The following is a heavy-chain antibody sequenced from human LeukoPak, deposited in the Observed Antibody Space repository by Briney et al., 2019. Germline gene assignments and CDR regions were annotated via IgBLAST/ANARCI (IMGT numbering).Heavy chain of an antibody. CDR1: GFTFSSFN. CDR2: IKSKTDGGTT. Sequence: GGSLRLSCAASGFTFSSFNMNWVRQAPGKGLEWVGHIKSKTDGGTTDYTAPVKGRFTISTDDSKNTLYLQMNSLRAEDTAVYYCAKDRDMVRGVRALDYWGQGTLVTVSS. J-gene: IGHJ4*02. CDR3: AKDRDMVRGVRALDY. V-gene: IGHV3-15*01. D-gene: IGHD3-10*01.